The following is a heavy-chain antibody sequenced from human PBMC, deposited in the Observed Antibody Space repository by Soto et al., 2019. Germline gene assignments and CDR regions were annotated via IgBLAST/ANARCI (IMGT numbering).Heavy chain of an antibody. J-gene: IGHJ6*02. Sequence: SETLSLTCTVSGGSISSYYWSWIRQPAGKGLEWIGRIYTSGSTNYNPSLKSRVTMSVDTSKNQFSLKLSSVTAADTAVYYCARETIVVVPAATYYYGMDVWGQGTTVTVSS. CDR2: IYTSGST. V-gene: IGHV4-4*07. CDR1: GGSISSYY. D-gene: IGHD2-2*01. CDR3: ARETIVVVPAATYYYGMDV.